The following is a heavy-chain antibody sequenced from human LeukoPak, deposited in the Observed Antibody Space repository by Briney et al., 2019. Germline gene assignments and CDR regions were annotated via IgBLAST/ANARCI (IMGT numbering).Heavy chain of an antibody. J-gene: IGHJ4*02. CDR2: IYHSGST. V-gene: IGHV4-30-2*01. D-gene: IGHD1-1*01. Sequence: SQTLSLTCTVSGGSISSCGYYWSWIRQPPGKGLEWIGYIYHSGSTYYNPSLKSRVTISVDRSKNQFSLKLSSVTAADTAVYYCARLGRAGTTGGHWGQATLLTVSS. CDR3: ARLGRAGTTGGH. CDR1: GGSISSCGYY.